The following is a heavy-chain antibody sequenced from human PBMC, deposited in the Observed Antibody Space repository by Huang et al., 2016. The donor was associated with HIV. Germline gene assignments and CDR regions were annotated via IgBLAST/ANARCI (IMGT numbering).Heavy chain of an antibody. V-gene: IGHV1-18*01. J-gene: IGHJ6*03. Sequence: QVQLVQSGAEVKKPGASVTVSCKASGYTFSSFGISWVRQAPGQGLEWVGWISGYNGNTKFAQKVQGRLTMTTDTSTSTAYMELRSLRSDDTAVYYCARGGGIQLWLLGYYYMDVWGNGTTVTVSS. CDR1: GYTFSSFG. CDR2: ISGYNGNT. CDR3: ARGGGIQLWLLGYYYMDV. D-gene: IGHD5-18*01.